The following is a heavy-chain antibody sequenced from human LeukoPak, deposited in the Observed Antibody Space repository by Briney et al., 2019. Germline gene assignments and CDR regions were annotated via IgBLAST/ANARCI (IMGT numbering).Heavy chain of an antibody. J-gene: IGHJ6*02. Sequence: GSLRLSCAASGFTFSSYSMNWVRQAPGKGLEWVAVIWYDGSNKYYAASVKGRFTISRDNSKNTLYLQMNSLRAEYTAVYYCAKSSGSYDSYYYYGMDVWGQGTTVTVSS. CDR1: GFTFSSYS. CDR3: AKSSGSYDSYYYYGMDV. V-gene: IGHV3-30*02. D-gene: IGHD1-26*01. CDR2: IWYDGSNK.